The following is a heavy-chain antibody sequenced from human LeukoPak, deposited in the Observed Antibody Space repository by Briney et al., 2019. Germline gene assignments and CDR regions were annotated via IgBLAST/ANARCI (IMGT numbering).Heavy chain of an antibody. V-gene: IGHV6-1*01. CDR1: GDSVSSNSGT. J-gene: IGHJ4*02. CDR3: GTFYSSRWYVSDY. Sequence: SQTLSLTCAISGDSVSSNSGTWTWIRQSPSRGLEWLGRTYYRSKWYNDYAVSVKSRIAINPDTSKNQFSLQLNSVTPEDTAMYSCGTFYSSRWYVSDYWGQGTLVTVSS. CDR2: TYYRSKWYN. D-gene: IGHD6-13*01.